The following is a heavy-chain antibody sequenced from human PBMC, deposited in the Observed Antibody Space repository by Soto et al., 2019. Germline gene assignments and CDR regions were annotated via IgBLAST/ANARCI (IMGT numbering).Heavy chain of an antibody. D-gene: IGHD3-10*01. J-gene: IGHJ4*02. CDR3: TTGRDYLRY. CDR1: GFTFDKVW. Sequence: EVQLVESGGGLVKPGGSLRLSCAVSGFTFDKVWMNWVRQAPGKGLEWVGRIKSKTDGGTTDYAAPVKGRFTISRDDSKNMLYLQMNSLKTEDTGMYFCTTGRDYLRYWGQGTLVTVSS. CDR2: IKSKTDGGTT. V-gene: IGHV3-15*07.